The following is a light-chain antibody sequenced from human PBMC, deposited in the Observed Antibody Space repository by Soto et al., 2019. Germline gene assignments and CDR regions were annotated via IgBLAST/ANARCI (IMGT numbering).Light chain of an antibody. V-gene: IGLV1-40*01. CDR2: GNS. CDR1: SSNIGAGYD. CDR3: QSYDSSLSGWA. Sequence: QSVLTQPPSVSGAPGQRVTISCTGSSSNIGAGYDVHWYQQLPGTAPKLLIYGNSNRPSGVPDRFSGSKSGTSASLAITGLQAEDEADYYCQSYDSSLSGWAFGGGTQLTV. J-gene: IGLJ3*02.